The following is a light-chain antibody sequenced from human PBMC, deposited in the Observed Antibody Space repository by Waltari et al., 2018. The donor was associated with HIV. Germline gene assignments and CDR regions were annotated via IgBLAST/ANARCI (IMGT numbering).Light chain of an antibody. J-gene: IGLJ3*02. CDR1: APNIGQNF. CDR2: DNN. Sequence: QSVLKQPPSVSAAPGQKVTLPCSGSAPNIGQNFVSWYKQHPGTAPKPLIYDNNNRPSGIPDRFSGSKSGTSATLGITGLQTGDEADYYCGTWDSSLSGVVFGGGTKLTVL. CDR3: GTWDSSLSGVV. V-gene: IGLV1-51*01.